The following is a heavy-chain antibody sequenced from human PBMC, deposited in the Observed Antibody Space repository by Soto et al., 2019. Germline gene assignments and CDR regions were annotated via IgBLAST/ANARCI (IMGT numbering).Heavy chain of an antibody. CDR1: GFTFSRFG. J-gene: IGHJ6*02. D-gene: IGHD2-2*01. CDR3: ARDGEYCSSTSCPGWRQHYYGMDV. Sequence: QVQLVESGGGVVQPGRSLRLSCAASGFTFSRFGMHWVRQAPGKGLEWVAGIWFDGSKKYYADSVKGQFTISRDNSKNTLYLQMNSLRAEDTAVYYCARDGEYCSSTSCPGWRQHYYGMDVWGQGTTVTVSS. V-gene: IGHV3-33*01. CDR2: IWFDGSKK.